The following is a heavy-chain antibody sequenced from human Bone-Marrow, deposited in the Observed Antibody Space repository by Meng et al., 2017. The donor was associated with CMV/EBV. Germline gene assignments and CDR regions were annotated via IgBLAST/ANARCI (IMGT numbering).Heavy chain of an antibody. CDR3: AREARGVYQPLRKGGIFDY. Sequence: ASVKVSCKASGYTFTGYYMHWVRQAPGQGLEWMGWINPNSGGTNYAQKFQGRVTMTRDTSISTAYMELSRLRSDDTAVYYCAREARGVYQPLRKGGIFDYWGQGTLVTVSS. CDR2: INPNSGGT. D-gene: IGHD2-2*01. CDR1: GYTFTGYY. J-gene: IGHJ4*02. V-gene: IGHV1-2*02.